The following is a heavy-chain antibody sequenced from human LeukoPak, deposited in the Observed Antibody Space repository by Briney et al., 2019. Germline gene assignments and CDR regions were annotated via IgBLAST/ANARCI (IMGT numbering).Heavy chain of an antibody. V-gene: IGHV1-2*06. J-gene: IGHJ5*02. CDR1: GYTFTGYY. CDR2: INPNSGGT. Sequence: ASVKVSCKASGYTFTGYYMHWVRQAPGQGLEWMGRINPNSGGTNYAQKFQGRVTMTRDTSIRTAYMELSRLRSDDTAVYYCARDLFSTSWRNDNWFNPWGQGTLVTVSS. D-gene: IGHD2-2*01. CDR3: ARDLFSTSWRNDNWFNP.